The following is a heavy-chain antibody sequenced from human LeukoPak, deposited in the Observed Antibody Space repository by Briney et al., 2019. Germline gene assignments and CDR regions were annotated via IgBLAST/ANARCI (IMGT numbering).Heavy chain of an antibody. D-gene: IGHD5-18*01. CDR3: ARESGYSYGRGNFDY. V-gene: IGHV3-30*19. CDR2: ISYDGSNK. CDR1: GFTFSSYG. J-gene: IGHJ4*02. Sequence: GGSLRLSCAASGFTFSSYGMHWVRQAPGKGLEWVAVISYDGSNKYYADSVKGRFTISRDNSKNTLYLQMNSLRAEDTAVYYCARESGYSYGRGNFDYWGQGTLVTVSS.